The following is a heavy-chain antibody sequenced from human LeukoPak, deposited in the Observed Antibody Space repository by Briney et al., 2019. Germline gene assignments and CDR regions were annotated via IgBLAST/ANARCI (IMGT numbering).Heavy chain of an antibody. CDR3: ARMFRAPRYSGSDY. Sequence: SETLSLTCAVYGGSFSGYYWSWIRQPPGKGLEWIGEINHSGSTNYNPSLKSRVTISVDTSKNQFSLKLSSVTAADTAVYYCARMFRAPRYSGSDYWGQGTLVTVSS. J-gene: IGHJ4*02. CDR1: GGSFSGYY. V-gene: IGHV4-34*01. D-gene: IGHD6-6*01. CDR2: INHSGST.